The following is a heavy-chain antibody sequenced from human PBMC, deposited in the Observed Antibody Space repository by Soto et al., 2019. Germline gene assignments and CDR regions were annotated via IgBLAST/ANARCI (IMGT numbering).Heavy chain of an antibody. CDR1: GDSVSSNSAA. V-gene: IGHV6-1*01. CDR3: AMIAVAGTEPHDI. D-gene: IGHD6-19*01. CDR2: TYYRSKWYN. J-gene: IGHJ3*02. Sequence: SQTLSLTCVISGDSVSSNSAAWNWIRQYPSRGLEWLGRTYYRSKWYNDYAVSVKSRITINPDTSKNQFSLQLNSVTPEDTAVYYCAMIAVAGTEPHDIWGQGTMVTVSS.